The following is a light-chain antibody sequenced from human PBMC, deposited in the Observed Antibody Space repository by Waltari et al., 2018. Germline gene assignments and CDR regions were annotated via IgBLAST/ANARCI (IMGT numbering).Light chain of an antibody. CDR3: QSYDSSLSGSI. V-gene: IGLV1-40*01. CDR1: SSTIGAGYD. Sequence: QSGLTQPPSVSGAPGQRVTISCTGSSSTIGAGYDVHWYQLLPGTAPKLLIFGDNNRPSGVPDRFSGSKSGTSASLAITGLQAKDEAVYYCQSYDSSLSGSIFGGGTKLTVL. CDR2: GDN. J-gene: IGLJ2*01.